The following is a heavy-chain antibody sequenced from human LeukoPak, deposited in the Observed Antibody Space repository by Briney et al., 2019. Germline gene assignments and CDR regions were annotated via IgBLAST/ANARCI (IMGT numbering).Heavy chain of an antibody. D-gene: IGHD5-18*01. CDR3: AREAGRRSYPGGMDV. Sequence: ASVKVSRKASGYTFTGYYMHWVRQAPGQGLEWMGWINPNSGGTNYAQKFQGRVTMTRDTSISTAYVELSRLRSDDTAVYYCAREAGRRSYPGGMDVWGQGTTVTVSS. CDR1: GYTFTGYY. CDR2: INPNSGGT. J-gene: IGHJ6*02. V-gene: IGHV1-2*02.